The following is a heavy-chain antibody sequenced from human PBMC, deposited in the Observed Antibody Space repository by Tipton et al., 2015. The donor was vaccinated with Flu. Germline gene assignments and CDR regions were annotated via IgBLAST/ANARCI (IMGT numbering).Heavy chain of an antibody. CDR2: VYYSGST. V-gene: IGHV4-59*01. CDR3: ARIQGGYYGSESYDT. J-gene: IGHJ5*02. Sequence: GLVKPSETLSLTCTVSGGSISSDYWSWIRQPPGRGLEWIGYVYYSGSTNYNPSLKSRVTISLDTSKNQFSLELISVTAADTAVYYCARIQGGYYGSESYDTWGQGMLVTVSS. CDR1: GGSISSDY. D-gene: IGHD3-10*01.